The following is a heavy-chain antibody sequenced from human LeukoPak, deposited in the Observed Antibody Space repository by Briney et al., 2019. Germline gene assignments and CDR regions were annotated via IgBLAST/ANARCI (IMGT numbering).Heavy chain of an antibody. J-gene: IGHJ4*02. CDR2: IYYSGST. CDR1: GGSISSSSYY. CDR3: ARLYYDSSGYYQICYFDY. D-gene: IGHD3-22*01. Sequence: SETLSLTCTVSGGSISSSSYYWGWIRQPPGKGLEWIGSIYYSGSTYYNPSLKSRVTISVDTSKNQFSLNLSSVTAADSAVYYCARLYYDSSGYYQICYFDYWGQGTLVTVSS. V-gene: IGHV4-39*01.